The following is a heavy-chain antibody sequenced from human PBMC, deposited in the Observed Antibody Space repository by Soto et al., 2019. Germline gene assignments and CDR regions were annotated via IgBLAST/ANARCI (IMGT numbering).Heavy chain of an antibody. CDR1: GGSISSYY. CDR2: IYYSGST. Sequence: PSETLSLTCTVSGGSISSYYWSWIRQPPGKGLEWIGYIYYSGSTNYNPSLKSRVTISVDTSKNQFSLKLSSVTAADTAVYYCARERYSSSSCYFDYWGQGTLVTV. J-gene: IGHJ4*02. V-gene: IGHV4-59*01. CDR3: ARERYSSSSCYFDY. D-gene: IGHD6-6*01.